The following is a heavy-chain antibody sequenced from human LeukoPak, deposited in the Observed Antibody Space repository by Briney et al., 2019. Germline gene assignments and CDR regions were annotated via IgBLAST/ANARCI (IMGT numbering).Heavy chain of an antibody. CDR3: ARGYGNYGY. Sequence: GGSLRLSCAATGFTFSSYGMHWVRQVPGKGLEWVANIKQDGSEKYYVDSVKGRFTISRDNAKNSLYLQMNSLRAEDTAVYYCARGYGNYGYWGQGTLVTVSS. V-gene: IGHV3-7*01. CDR2: IKQDGSEK. J-gene: IGHJ4*02. D-gene: IGHD4-11*01. CDR1: GFTFSSYG.